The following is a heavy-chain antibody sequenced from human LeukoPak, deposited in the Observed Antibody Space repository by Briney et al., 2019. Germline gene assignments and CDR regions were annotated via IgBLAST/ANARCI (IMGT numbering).Heavy chain of an antibody. D-gene: IGHD6-6*01. V-gene: IGHV1-24*01. CDR1: GYTLTELS. J-gene: IGHJ6*03. CDR3: ATDRPIAARPPHYYMDV. CDR2: FDPEDGET. Sequence: ASVKVSCKVSGYTLTELSMHWVRQAPGKGLEWMGGFDPEDGETIYAQKFQGRVTMTEDTSTVTAYMELSSLRSEDTAVYYCATDRPIAARPPHYYMDVWGKGTTVTVSS.